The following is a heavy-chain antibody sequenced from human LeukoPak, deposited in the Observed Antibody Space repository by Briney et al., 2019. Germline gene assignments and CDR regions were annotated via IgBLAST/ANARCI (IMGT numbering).Heavy chain of an antibody. CDR2: INPSGGST. Sequence: GASVKVSCKASGYTFTSYYMHWVRQAPEQGLEWMGIINPSGGSTSYAQKFQGRVTMTRDTSTSTVYMELSSLRSEDTAVYYCARARGGYNFALLGPGPSDYWGQGTLVTVSS. D-gene: IGHD5-24*01. CDR3: ARARGGYNFALLGPGPSDY. V-gene: IGHV1-46*01. CDR1: GYTFTSYY. J-gene: IGHJ4*02.